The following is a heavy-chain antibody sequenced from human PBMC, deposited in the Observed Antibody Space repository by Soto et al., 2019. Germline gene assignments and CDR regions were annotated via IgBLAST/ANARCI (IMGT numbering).Heavy chain of an antibody. CDR2: IWYDGSNK. J-gene: IGHJ3*02. D-gene: IGHD3-22*01. CDR1: GFTFSSYG. V-gene: IGHV3-33*01. Sequence: PGGSLRLSCAASGFTFSSYGMHWVRQAPGKGLEWVAVIWYDGSNKYYADSVKGRFTISRDNSKNTLYLQMNSLRAEDTAVYYCAREGYDSNGHDAFDIWGQGTMVTVSS. CDR3: AREGYDSNGHDAFDI.